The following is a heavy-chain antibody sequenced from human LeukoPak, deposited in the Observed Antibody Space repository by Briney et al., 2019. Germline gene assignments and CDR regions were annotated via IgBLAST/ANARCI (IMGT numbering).Heavy chain of an antibody. J-gene: IGHJ5*02. CDR2: IDPDSGGT. CDR1: GYTLTGYY. V-gene: IGHV1-2*04. D-gene: IGHD1-26*01. Sequence: ASVKVSCKASGYTLTGYYIHWVRQAPGQGLEWMGWIDPDSGGTNYAQKFQDWVTMTRDTSISTAYMELSRLRSDDTAVYFCARGGRGYQRDWFDRWGQGTLVTVSS. CDR3: ARGGRGYQRDWFDR.